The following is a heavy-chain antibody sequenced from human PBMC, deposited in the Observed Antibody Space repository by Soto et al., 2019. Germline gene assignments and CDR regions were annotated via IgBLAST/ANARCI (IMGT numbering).Heavy chain of an antibody. J-gene: IGHJ4*02. D-gene: IGHD2-2*01. CDR3: ARGVQIIVLLPAAIDY. CDR2: IHNSSSTI. Sequence: EVQLVESGGGLVQPGESLRLSCAASGFTFSSYSMKWVRQAPGKGLEWVSYIHNSSSTIYYADSVRGRFTISRDNAKNSLYLQMNSLRDEDTAVYYCARGVQIIVLLPAAIDYWGQGTLVTVSS. V-gene: IGHV3-48*02. CDR1: GFTFSSYS.